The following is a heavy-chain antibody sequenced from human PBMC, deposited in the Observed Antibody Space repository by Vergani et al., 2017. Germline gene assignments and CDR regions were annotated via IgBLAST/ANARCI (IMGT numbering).Heavy chain of an antibody. CDR2: ISSSSSYI. J-gene: IGHJ6*02. CDR1: GFTFSSYS. Sequence: EVQLLESGGGLVQPGGSLRLSCAASGFTFSSYSMNWVRQAPGKGLEWVSSISSSSSYIYNADSVKGRFTISRDNAKNALYLQMNSLRAEDTAVYYCARDRNNRGYNTYYYYGMDVWGQGTTVTVSS. V-gene: IGHV3-21*01. CDR3: ARDRNNRGYNTYYYYGMDV. D-gene: IGHD3-10*01.